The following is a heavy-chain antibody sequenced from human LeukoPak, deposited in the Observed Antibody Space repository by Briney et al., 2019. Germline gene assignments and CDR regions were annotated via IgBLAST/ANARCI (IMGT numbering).Heavy chain of an antibody. Sequence: ASVKVSCKASGYTFTSFDINWVRQATGQGLEWMGWMNYNSGNTGYAQKFQGRVIITRNISISTAYMELSSLRSEDSAVYYCARVKYNWNDIFENWFDPWGQGTLVTVSS. V-gene: IGHV1-8*01. CDR2: MNYNSGNT. J-gene: IGHJ5*02. D-gene: IGHD1-1*01. CDR3: ARVKYNWNDIFENWFDP. CDR1: GYTFTSFD.